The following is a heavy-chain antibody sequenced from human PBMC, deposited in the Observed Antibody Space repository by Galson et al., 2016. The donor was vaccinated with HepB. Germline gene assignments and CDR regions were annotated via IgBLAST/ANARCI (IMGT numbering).Heavy chain of an antibody. J-gene: IGHJ4*02. CDR3: AREDNGGWYLDY. V-gene: IGHV1-69*13. CDR2: IIPIFGTT. D-gene: IGHD6-19*01. CDR1: GGAFSSYA. Sequence: SVKVSCKASGGAFSSYAFSWVRQAPGQGLEWMGGIIPIFGTTSYAQKFQGRITITADESTSTAYMELSGLRSEDTAVYYCAREDNGGWYLDYWGQGTLVTVSS.